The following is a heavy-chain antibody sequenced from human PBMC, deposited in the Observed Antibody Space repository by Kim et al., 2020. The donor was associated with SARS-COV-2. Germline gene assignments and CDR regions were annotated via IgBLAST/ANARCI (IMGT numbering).Heavy chain of an antibody. V-gene: IGHV3-48*03. J-gene: IGHJ6*02. Sequence: GGSLRLSCAASGFTFSSYEMNWVRQAPGKGLEWVSYISSSGSTIYYADSVKGRFTISRDNAKNSLYLQMNSLRAEDTAVYYCARSLIDYYDSSGYYYYYYYGMDVWGQGTTVTVSS. CDR1: GFTFSSYE. CDR2: ISSSGSTI. CDR3: ARSLIDYYDSSGYYYYYYYGMDV. D-gene: IGHD3-22*01.